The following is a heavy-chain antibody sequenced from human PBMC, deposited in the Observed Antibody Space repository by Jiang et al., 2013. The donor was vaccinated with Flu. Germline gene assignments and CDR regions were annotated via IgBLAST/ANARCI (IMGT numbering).Heavy chain of an antibody. Sequence: GLVKPSGTLSLTCSVSGGSINIDSYYWGWVRQPPGKGLEWIGSFYYSGTTFYNPSLKSRVTITVDRSRNQFSLNLTSVTAADTAVYYCSSGATDYYYYMDVWGKGTTVTVSS. V-gene: IGHV4-39*01. CDR2: FYYSGTT. D-gene: IGHD1-26*01. J-gene: IGHJ6*03. CDR1: GGSINIDSYY. CDR3: SSGATDYYYYMDV.